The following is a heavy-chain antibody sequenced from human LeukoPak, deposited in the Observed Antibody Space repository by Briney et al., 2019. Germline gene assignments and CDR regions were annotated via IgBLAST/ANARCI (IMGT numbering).Heavy chain of an antibody. CDR2: ISWNSGSI. V-gene: IGHV3-9*01. J-gene: IGHJ4*02. CDR1: GFTFDDYA. CDR3: AKDKKRYYYDSSGYPDY. D-gene: IGHD3-22*01. Sequence: GGSLRLSCAASGFTFDDYAMHWVRQAPGKGLEWVSGISWNSGSIGYADSVKGRFTIFRDNAKNSLYLQMNSLRAEDTALYYCAKDKKRYYYDSSGYPDYWGQGTLVTVSS.